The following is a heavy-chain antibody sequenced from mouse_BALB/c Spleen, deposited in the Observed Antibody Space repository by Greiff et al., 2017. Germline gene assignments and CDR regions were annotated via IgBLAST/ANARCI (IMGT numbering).Heavy chain of an antibody. Sequence: QVQLKQSGPGLVAPSQSLSITCTVSGFSLTGYGVNWVRQPPGKGLEWLGMIWGDGSTDYNSALKSRLSISKDNSKSQVFLKMNSLQTDDTAMYYCARGGFHEDWIAYWGQGTLVTVSA. J-gene: IGHJ3*01. CDR1: GFSLTGYG. CDR3: ARGGFHEDWIAY. CDR2: IWGDGST. V-gene: IGHV2-6-7*01.